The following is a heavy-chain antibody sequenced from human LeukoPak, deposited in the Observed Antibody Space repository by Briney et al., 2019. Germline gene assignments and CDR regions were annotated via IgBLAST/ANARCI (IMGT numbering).Heavy chain of an antibody. V-gene: IGHV3-23*01. J-gene: IGHJ4*02. Sequence: GGSLRLSCAASGFIFSSYVMSWVRQAPGKGLEWVSTISGSGSSTYHADSVKGRFTISRDNSKNTLYLQMNSLRADDTAVYYCAKGGPDDYWGQGTLVTVSS. CDR2: ISGSGSST. CDR3: AKGGPDDY. D-gene: IGHD3-10*01. CDR1: GFIFSSYV.